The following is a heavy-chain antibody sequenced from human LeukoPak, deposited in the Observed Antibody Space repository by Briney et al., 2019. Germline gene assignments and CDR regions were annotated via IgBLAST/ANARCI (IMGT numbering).Heavy chain of an antibody. D-gene: IGHD3-22*01. J-gene: IGHJ5*02. CDR3: ARATMIVASRWFDP. Sequence: SETLSLTCTVSGGSISSSSYYWGWIRQPPGKGLEWIGSIYYSGSTYHNPSLKSRVTISVDTSKNQFSLKLSSVTAADTAVYYCARATMIVASRWFDPWGQGTLVTVSS. CDR1: GGSISSSSYY. CDR2: IYYSGST. V-gene: IGHV4-39*07.